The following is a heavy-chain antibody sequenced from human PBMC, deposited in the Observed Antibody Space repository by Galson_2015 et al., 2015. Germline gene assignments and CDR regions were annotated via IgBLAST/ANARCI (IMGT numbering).Heavy chain of an antibody. CDR3: ARDLPKKPSSSWTNRQYNWFDP. D-gene: IGHD6-13*01. J-gene: IGHJ5*02. CDR2: INAGNGNT. V-gene: IGHV1-3*01. CDR1: GYTFTSCA. Sequence: SVKVSCKASGYTFTSCAMHWVRQAPGQRLEWMGWINAGNGNTKYSQKFQGRVTITRDTSASTAYMELSSLRSEDTAVYYCARDLPKKPSSSWTNRQYNWFDPWGQGTLVTVSS.